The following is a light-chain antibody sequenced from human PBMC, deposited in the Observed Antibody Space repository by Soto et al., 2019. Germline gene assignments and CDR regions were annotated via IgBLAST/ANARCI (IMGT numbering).Light chain of an antibody. V-gene: IGKV1-33*01. Sequence: DIQMTQSPSALSASVGERVTITCQESHGISKSLNWCQQKPGKAPNLLIYGASNLETGVPSRFRGSGSGTDFTFTISRLQPKDIAAYYCQQYDNLPVGGGTKVEIK. CDR3: QQYDNLP. J-gene: IGKJ4*01. CDR1: HGISKS. CDR2: GAS.